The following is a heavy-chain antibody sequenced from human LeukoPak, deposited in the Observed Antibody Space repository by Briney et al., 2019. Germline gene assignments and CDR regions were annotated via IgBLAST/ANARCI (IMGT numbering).Heavy chain of an antibody. V-gene: IGHV4-39*07. CDR1: GGSISSSSYY. CDR2: IYNSGIT. D-gene: IGHD3-3*01. J-gene: IGHJ4*02. Sequence: SETLSLTCTVSGGSISSSSYYWGWIRQPPGKGLEWIGSIYNSGITNYNPSIKSRVTMSVDTSKHQFSLKLSSVTAADTAVYYCARDFRGGYDFWSGYYTPYYFDYWGQGTLVTVSP. CDR3: ARDFRGGYDFWSGYYTPYYFDY.